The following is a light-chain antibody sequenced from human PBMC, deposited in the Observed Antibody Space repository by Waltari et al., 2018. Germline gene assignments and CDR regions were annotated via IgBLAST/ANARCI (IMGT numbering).Light chain of an antibody. J-gene: IGLJ2*01. CDR1: SRDVGGYNY. CDR2: DVS. V-gene: IGLV2-23*02. CDR3: CSYAGSSTHVL. Sequence: QSALTQPASVSGSPAQSITISCPGTSRDVGGYNYVYWYQQYPDKAPKLMIYDVSKRPSGVSNRFSGSKSGNTASLTISGLQAEDEADYYCCSYAGSSTHVLFGGGTKLTVL.